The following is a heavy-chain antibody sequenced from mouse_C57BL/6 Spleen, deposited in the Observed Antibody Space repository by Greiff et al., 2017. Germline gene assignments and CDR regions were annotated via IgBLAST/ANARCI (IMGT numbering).Heavy chain of an antibody. J-gene: IGHJ2*02. Sequence: QVQLQQSGAELVRPGASVTLSCKASGYTFTDYEMHWVKQTPVHGLEWIGAIDPETGGTAYNQKFKGKAILTADKSSSTAYMELRSLTSEDSADYSGTRSGEYYGSSNDYWGQGTSLTVSS. CDR2: IDPETGGT. CDR1: GYTFTDYE. CDR3: TRSGEYYGSSNDY. D-gene: IGHD1-1*01. V-gene: IGHV1-15*01.